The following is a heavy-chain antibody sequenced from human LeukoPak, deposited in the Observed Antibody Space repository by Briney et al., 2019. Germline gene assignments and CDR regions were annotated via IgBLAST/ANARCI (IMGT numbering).Heavy chain of an antibody. CDR3: ASHGY. J-gene: IGHJ4*02. V-gene: IGHV4-59*08. Sequence: SETLSLTCTVSGGSMSPHYWSWIRQSPGKGLEWIAYIYYTGTINYNPSLQSRVTISVDTSKNQFSLKLNSVTAADTAVYYCASHGYWGQGTLVTVSS. CDR2: IYYTGTI. CDR1: GGSMSPHY.